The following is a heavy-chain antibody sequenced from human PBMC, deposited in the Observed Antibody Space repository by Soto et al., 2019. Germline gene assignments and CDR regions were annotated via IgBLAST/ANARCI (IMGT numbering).Heavy chain of an antibody. CDR2: IYHSGST. J-gene: IGHJ6*02. D-gene: IGHD3-3*01. Sequence: PSETLSLTCTVSGGSISSSSYYWWSWVRQPPGKGLEWIGEIYHSGSTNYNPSLKSRVTISVDKSKNQFSLKLSSVTAADTAVYYCARGGAYGEYDFWSGYYSYYGMDVWGQGTTVTVS. CDR1: GGSISSSSYYW. CDR3: ARGGAYGEYDFWSGYYSYYGMDV. V-gene: IGHV4-4*02.